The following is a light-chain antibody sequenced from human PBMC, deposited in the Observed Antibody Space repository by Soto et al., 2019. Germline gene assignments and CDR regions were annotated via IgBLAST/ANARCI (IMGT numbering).Light chain of an antibody. CDR1: QTVSSNY. CDR2: GAS. CDR3: QQYGSSPRT. V-gene: IGKV3-20*01. J-gene: IGKJ2*01. Sequence: ETVLTQSPGTLSLSPGERATLSCRASQTVSSNYLAWYQQKPGQAPRLLIYGASSRAPGIPDRFSGSGSGTDFTHTITTLEPEDFAVYYCQQYGSSPRTFGQGTKLEI.